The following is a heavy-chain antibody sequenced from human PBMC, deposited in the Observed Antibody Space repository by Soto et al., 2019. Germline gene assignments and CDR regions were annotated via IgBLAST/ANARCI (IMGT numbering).Heavy chain of an antibody. V-gene: IGHV4-61*01. Sequence: SETLSLTCTVSGGSVSSGSYYWSGIRQPQGKRLEWVGYIYYSGSTNYNPSLKSRVTISVDTSKNQFSLKLSSVTAADTAVYYCARVHYGGAAKGRGFGELLDYYGMDVWGQGTTVTVSS. CDR2: IYYSGST. CDR3: ARVHYGGAAKGRGFGELLDYYGMDV. D-gene: IGHD3-10*01. J-gene: IGHJ6*02. CDR1: GGSVSSGSYY.